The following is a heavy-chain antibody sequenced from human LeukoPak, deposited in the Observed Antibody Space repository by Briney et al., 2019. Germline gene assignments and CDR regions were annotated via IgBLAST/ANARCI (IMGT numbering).Heavy chain of an antibody. V-gene: IGHV1-18*04. CDR2: IDTYSGKT. Sequence: GASVKVSCKASGYTFTDYYIHWVRQAPGQGLEWMGWIDTYSGKTNYAQKFQGRVTMTSDTSTSTAYMELRSLRSDDTAVYYCARDRGIAEADSFDPWGQGTLATVSS. CDR3: ARDRGIAEADSFDP. D-gene: IGHD6-13*01. CDR1: GYTFTDYY. J-gene: IGHJ5*02.